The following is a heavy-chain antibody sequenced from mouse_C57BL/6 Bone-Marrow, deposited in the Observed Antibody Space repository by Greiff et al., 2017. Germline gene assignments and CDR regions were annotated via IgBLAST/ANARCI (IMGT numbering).Heavy chain of an antibody. Sequence: QVQLQQSGAELMKPGASVKLSCKATGYTFTGYWIAWVKQRPGHGLGWIGEILPGSGSTNYNEKFKGKATFTADTSSNTAYMQLNSLNTENSAIDYRNRRNDYGNYVMDYWGQGTSVTVSS. J-gene: IGHJ4*01. CDR1: GYTFTGYW. CDR2: ILPGSGST. V-gene: IGHV1-9*01. D-gene: IGHD2-1*01. CDR3: NRRNDYGNYVMDY.